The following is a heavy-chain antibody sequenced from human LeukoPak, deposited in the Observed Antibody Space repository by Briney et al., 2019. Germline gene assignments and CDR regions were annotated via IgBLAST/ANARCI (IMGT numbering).Heavy chain of an antibody. D-gene: IGHD2-2*01. Sequence: PGGSLRLSCAPSGFTFSNHATSWVRQAPGKRLEWVSAISGSGDSTYYADSVKGRFTISRDNSKNTLYLHMNSLRAEDTAVYYCAKKRSGLVTAALNYWGRGTLVTVSS. V-gene: IGHV3-23*01. CDR1: GFTFSNHA. J-gene: IGHJ4*02. CDR2: ISGSGDST. CDR3: AKKRSGLVTAALNY.